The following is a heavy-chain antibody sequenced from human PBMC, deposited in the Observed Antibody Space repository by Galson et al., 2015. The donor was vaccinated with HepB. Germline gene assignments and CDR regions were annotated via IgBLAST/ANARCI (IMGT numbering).Heavy chain of an antibody. CDR3: ARAQSLGYCSSTSCFFNFDY. CDR1: GGTFSSYA. Sequence: SCKASGGTFSSYAISWVRQAPGQGLEWMGGIIPIFGTANYAQKFQGRVTITADESTSTAYMELSSLRSEDTAVYYCARAQSLGYCSSTSCFFNFDYWGQGTLVTVSS. J-gene: IGHJ4*02. D-gene: IGHD2-2*01. CDR2: IIPIFGTA. V-gene: IGHV1-69*01.